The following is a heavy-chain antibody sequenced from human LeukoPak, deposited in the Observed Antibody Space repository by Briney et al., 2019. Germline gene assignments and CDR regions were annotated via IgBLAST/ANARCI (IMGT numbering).Heavy chain of an antibody. J-gene: IGHJ4*02. Sequence: GRSLRLSCAASGFTFSSYAMHWVRQAPGKGLEWVAVISDDGSNKYYADSVKGRFTISRDNSKNTLYLQMNSLRAEDTAVYYCARGVAASATGIRYWGQGTLVTVSS. V-gene: IGHV3-30*04. D-gene: IGHD2-15*01. CDR3: ARGVAASATGIRY. CDR2: ISDDGSNK. CDR1: GFTFSSYA.